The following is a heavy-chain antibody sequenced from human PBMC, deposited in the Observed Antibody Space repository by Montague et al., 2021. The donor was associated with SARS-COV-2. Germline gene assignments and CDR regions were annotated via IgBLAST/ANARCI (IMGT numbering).Heavy chain of an antibody. CDR2: IYSSGXT. CDR3: ARDYGDYSYYYGLDV. Sequence: TLSLTCAVYGGSIRSGSYYWSWIRQPAGKGLEWIGRIYSSGXTXYXXXXKXRVTMSVDTSKNQFSLKVGSVTAADTAVYHCARDYGDYSYYYGLDVWGQGTTVTVSS. V-gene: IGHV4-61*02. J-gene: IGHJ6*02. CDR1: GGSIRSGSYY. D-gene: IGHD4-17*01.